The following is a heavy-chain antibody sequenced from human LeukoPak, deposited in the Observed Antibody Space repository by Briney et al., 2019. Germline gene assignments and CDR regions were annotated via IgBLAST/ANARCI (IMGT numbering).Heavy chain of an antibody. CDR3: AKDFSWLLVALDY. D-gene: IGHD2-8*02. Sequence: GGSLRLSCAASGFTFSSYAMSWVRQAPGKGLEWVSAISGSGGSTYYADSVKGRFTISRDNSKNTLYLQMSSLRAEDTAIYYCAKDFSWLLVALDYWGQGTLVTVSS. V-gene: IGHV3-23*01. J-gene: IGHJ4*02. CDR1: GFTFSSYA. CDR2: ISGSGGST.